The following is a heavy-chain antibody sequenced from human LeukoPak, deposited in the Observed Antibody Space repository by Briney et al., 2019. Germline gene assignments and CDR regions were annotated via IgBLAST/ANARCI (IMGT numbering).Heavy chain of an antibody. J-gene: IGHJ4*02. CDR1: GFTFSDYT. CDR3: ARGLHDRSWYGAH. V-gene: IGHV3-30*04. D-gene: IGHD6-13*01. CDR2: LPPDGSYQ. Sequence: GRSLRLSCAASGFTFSDYTMQWVRQAPGKGLEWVALLPPDGSYQYYADSLKGRFTISRDNFKNALYLQMNGLRLEDTAVYYCARGLHDRSWYGAHWGQGTLLSVSS.